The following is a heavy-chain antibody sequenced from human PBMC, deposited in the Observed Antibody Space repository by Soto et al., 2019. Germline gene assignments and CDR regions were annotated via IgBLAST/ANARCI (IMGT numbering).Heavy chain of an antibody. CDR1: GGSFSGYY. CDR3: ASSGPAVLNGSYYPDMDX. Sequence: PSETLSLTCSIYGGSFSGYYWSWIRQPPGKGLEWIGEINNSGNTSYNPSLKSRVTISVDTSNNQFSLKLNSVTAADTAVYYCASSGPAVLNGSYYPDMDXWGQGTTVTVS. D-gene: IGHD2-2*01. J-gene: IGHJ6*02. V-gene: IGHV4-34*01. CDR2: INNSGNT.